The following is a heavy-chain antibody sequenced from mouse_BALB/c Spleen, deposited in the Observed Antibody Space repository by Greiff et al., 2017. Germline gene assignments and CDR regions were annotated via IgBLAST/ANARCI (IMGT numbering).Heavy chain of an antibody. V-gene: IGHV5-17*02. CDR2: ISSGSSTI. CDR3: ARVPYGNYDYYAMDY. Sequence: DVKLVESGGGLVQPGGSRKLSCAASGFTFSSFGMHWVRQAPEKGLEWVAYISSGSSTIYYADTVKGRFTISRDNPKNTLFLQMTSLRSEDTAMYYCARVPYGNYDYYAMDYWGQGTSVTVSS. CDR1: GFTFSSFG. J-gene: IGHJ4*01. D-gene: IGHD2-1*01.